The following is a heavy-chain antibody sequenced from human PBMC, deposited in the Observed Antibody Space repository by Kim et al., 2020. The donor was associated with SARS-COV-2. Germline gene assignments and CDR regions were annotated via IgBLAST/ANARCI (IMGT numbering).Heavy chain of an antibody. V-gene: IGHV3-73*01. J-gene: IGHJ4*01. CDR2: ISSKDNSYEY. CDR1: GFTFSGYA. Sequence: GGSLRLSCVAFGFTFSGYAMHWVRQAPGKGLEWVSCISSKDNSYEYAYSVTVRFRFSLYSANSTITSQMKMLSVNTTDIDVYYRNSLPGIWCCPLDPDY. D-gene: IGHD6-13*01. CDR3: NSLPGIWCCPLDPDY.